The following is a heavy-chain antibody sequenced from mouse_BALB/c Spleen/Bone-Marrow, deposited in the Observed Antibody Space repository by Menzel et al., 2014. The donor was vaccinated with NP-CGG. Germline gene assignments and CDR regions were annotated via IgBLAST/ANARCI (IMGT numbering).Heavy chain of an antibody. CDR3: ARLGYYGWFAY. CDR1: GFDFSSYW. J-gene: IGHJ3*01. D-gene: IGHD2-3*01. Sequence: DVKLVESGGGLVQPGGSLKLSCAASGFDFSSYWMSWVRQAPGEGLEWIGEINPDSNTINYTPSLKDKFNISRDNAKNTLYLQMSKVRSEDTALYYCARLGYYGWFAYWGQGTLVTVSA. V-gene: IGHV4-1*02. CDR2: INPDSNTI.